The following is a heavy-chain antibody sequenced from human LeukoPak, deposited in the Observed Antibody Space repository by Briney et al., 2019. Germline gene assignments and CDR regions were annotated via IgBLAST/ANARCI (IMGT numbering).Heavy chain of an antibody. CDR3: AHSNLPEKYSSSSWGHFDY. D-gene: IGHD6-6*01. Sequence: SGPTLVNPTQTLTLTCTFSGLSLSTSGVGVGWIRQPPGKALEWLALIYWDDDKRYSPSLKSRLTITKDTSKNQVVLTMTNMDPVDTATYYCAHSNLPEKYSSSSWGHFDYWGQGTLVTVSS. J-gene: IGHJ4*02. V-gene: IGHV2-5*02. CDR2: IYWDDDK. CDR1: GLSLSTSGVG.